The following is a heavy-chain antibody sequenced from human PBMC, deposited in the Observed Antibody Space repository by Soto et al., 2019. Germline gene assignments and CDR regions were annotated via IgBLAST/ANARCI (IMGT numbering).Heavy chain of an antibody. CDR3: ARGPSSGSSRSLGGYGMDV. CDR1: GGTFSSDA. CDR2: IIPILGTA. V-gene: IGHV1-69*01. D-gene: IGHD3-10*01. Sequence: QVQLVQSGAEVKKPGSSVKVSCKASGGTFSSDAISWVRQAPGQGLEWMGGIIPILGTANYAQKFQGRVTITADEFTSTGYMELSSLRSEDTAVYYCARGPSSGSSRSLGGYGMDVWGQGTTVTVSS. J-gene: IGHJ6*02.